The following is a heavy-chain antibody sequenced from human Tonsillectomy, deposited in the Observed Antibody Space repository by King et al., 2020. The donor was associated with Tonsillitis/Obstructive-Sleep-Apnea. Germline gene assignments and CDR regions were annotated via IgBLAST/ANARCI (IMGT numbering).Heavy chain of an antibody. J-gene: IGHJ6*03. D-gene: IGHD3-3*01. CDR1: GFTFSSYS. CDR2: ISSSSSYI. V-gene: IGHV3-21*01. Sequence: VQLVESGGGLVKPGGSLRLSCAASGFTFSSYSMNWVRQAPGKGLEWVSSISSSSSYIYYADSVKGRFTISRDNAKNSLYLQMNSLRAEDTAVYYCARDESYYDFWGGYYSYYYYYYMDVWGKGTTVTVSS. CDR3: ARDESYYDFWGGYYSYYYYYYMDV.